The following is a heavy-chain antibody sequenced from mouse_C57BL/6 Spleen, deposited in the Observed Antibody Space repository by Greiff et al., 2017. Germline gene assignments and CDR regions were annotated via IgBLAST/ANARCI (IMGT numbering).Heavy chain of an antibody. Sequence: QVQLQQPGAELVKPGASVKMSCKASGYTFTSYWITWVKQRPGQGLEWIGDIYPGSGSTNYNEKFKSKATLTVDTSSSTAYMQLSSLTSEDSAVYYCARRGYGNSAWFAYWGQGTLVTVSA. CDR3: ARRGYGNSAWFAY. V-gene: IGHV1-55*01. D-gene: IGHD2-10*02. CDR2: IYPGSGST. J-gene: IGHJ3*01. CDR1: GYTFTSYW.